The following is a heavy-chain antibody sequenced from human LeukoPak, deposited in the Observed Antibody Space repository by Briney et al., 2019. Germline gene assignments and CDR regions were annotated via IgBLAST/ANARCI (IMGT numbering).Heavy chain of an antibody. Sequence: SGGSLRLSCAASGFTFSNYGINWVRQAPGEGLEWVSAISGSGGSTYYADSVKGRFTISRDNSKNTLYLQMNSLRAEDTAVYNCARDLSGRYFDYWGQGTLVTVS. V-gene: IGHV3-23*01. CDR1: GFTFSNYG. D-gene: IGHD5-12*01. J-gene: IGHJ4*02. CDR2: ISGSGGST. CDR3: ARDLSGRYFDY.